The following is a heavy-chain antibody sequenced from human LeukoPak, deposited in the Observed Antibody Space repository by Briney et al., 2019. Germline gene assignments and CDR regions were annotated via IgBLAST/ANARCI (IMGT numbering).Heavy chain of an antibody. CDR2: IKSKTDGGAA. Sequence: GGSLRLSCAASGFTFTNAWMTWVRQAPGKGLEWVGRIKSKTDGGAADYAAPVKGRFTISRDDSRNTLYLQINGLKTEDTAVYYCARDFTSILEWLRNYYYYYMDVWGKGTTVTVSS. CDR3: ARDFTSILEWLRNYYYYYMDV. V-gene: IGHV3-15*01. CDR1: GFTFTNAW. D-gene: IGHD3-3*01. J-gene: IGHJ6*03.